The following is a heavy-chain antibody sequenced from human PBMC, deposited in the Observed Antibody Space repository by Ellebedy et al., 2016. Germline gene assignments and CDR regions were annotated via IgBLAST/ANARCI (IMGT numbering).Heavy chain of an antibody. D-gene: IGHD1-26*01. J-gene: IGHJ6*03. CDR3: ARGGGSYPKGDYYYYMDV. CDR1: GGSFSGYY. V-gene: IGHV4-34*01. CDR2: INHSGST. Sequence: SETLSLXXAVYGGSFSGYYWSWIRQPPGKGLEWIGEINHSGSTNYNPSLKSRVTISVDTSKNQFSLKLSSVTAADTAVYYCARGGGSYPKGDYYYYMDVWGKGTTVTVSS.